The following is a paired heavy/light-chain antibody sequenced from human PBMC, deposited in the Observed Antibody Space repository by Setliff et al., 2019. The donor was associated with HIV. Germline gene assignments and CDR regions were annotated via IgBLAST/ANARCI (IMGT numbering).Light chain of an antibody. CDR3: QSYDSSLSGSV. CDR2: GNT. CDR1: SSSIGAGYD. J-gene: IGLJ3*02. V-gene: IGLV1-40*01. Sequence: QSVLTQPPSVSGAPGQRVTISCTGSSSSIGAGYDVHWYQHLPGTAPRLLIYGNTNRPSGVPDRFSGSKSGTSASLAITGLQAEDEADYYCQSYDSSLSGSVFGGGTKLTVL.
Heavy chain of an antibody. CDR1: GFTFSNYG. V-gene: IGHV3-33*01. CDR2: IWYDGSNK. Sequence: QVQLVESGGGVVQPGTSLRLSCAASGFTFSNYGMQWVRQAPGKGLEWVAVIWYDGSNKYYTDSVKGRFTISRDNSKNMLYLQMNSLRAEDTAVYYCATIRGSSWYKWYFDIWGRGTLVTVSS. D-gene: IGHD6-13*01. CDR3: ATIRGSSWYKWYFDI. J-gene: IGHJ2*01.